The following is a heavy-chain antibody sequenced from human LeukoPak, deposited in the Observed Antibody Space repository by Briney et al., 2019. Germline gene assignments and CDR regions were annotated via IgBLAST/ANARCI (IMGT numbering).Heavy chain of an antibody. V-gene: IGHV3-7*01. D-gene: IGHD6-13*01. J-gene: IGHJ4*02. CDR1: GFTFSSYW. Sequence: QSGGSLRLSCAASGFTFSSYWMSWVRQAPGKGLEWVANIKQDGSEKYYVDSVKGRFTISRDNAKNSLYLQMNSLRAEDTAVYYCARVKDSSSFPPFDYWGQGTPAPVPS. CDR3: ARVKDSSSFPPFDY. CDR2: IKQDGSEK.